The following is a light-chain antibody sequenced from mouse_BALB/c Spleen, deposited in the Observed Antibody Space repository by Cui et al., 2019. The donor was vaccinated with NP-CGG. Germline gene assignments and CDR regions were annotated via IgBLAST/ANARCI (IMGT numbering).Light chain of an antibody. CDR3: ALWYSNHWV. CDR2: GTN. CDR1: TGAVTTSNY. Sequence: QAVVTPEFGTTTSPGETVTLTCRSSTGAVTTSNYANWVQEKPDHLFTGLIGGTNNRAPGVPARFSGSLIGDKAALTITGAQTEDEAIYFCALWYSNHWVFGGGTKLTVL. J-gene: IGLJ1*01. V-gene: IGLV1*01.